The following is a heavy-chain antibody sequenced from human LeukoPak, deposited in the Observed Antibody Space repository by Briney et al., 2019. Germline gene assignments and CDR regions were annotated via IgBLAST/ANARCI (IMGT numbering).Heavy chain of an antibody. CDR2: IYPSGST. D-gene: IGHD4-17*01. Sequence: SETLSLTCTVSGGSISSGTYYWSWIRQPAGKELEWIGRIYPSGSTNYNPSLKSRVTISVDTSKNQFSLKLSSVTAADTAVYYCARGLYGDYGDYWGQGTLVTVSS. V-gene: IGHV4-61*02. J-gene: IGHJ4*02. CDR3: ARGLYGDYGDY. CDR1: GGSISSGTYY.